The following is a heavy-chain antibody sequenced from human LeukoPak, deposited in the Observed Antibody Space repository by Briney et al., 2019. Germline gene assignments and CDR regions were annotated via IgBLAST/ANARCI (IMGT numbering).Heavy chain of an antibody. V-gene: IGHV4-38-2*02. Sequence: SETLSLTCTVSGYSISSGYYWGWIRQPPGKGLEWIGSIYYSGSTYYNPSLKSRVTISVDTSKNQFSLKLSSVTAADTAVYYCARRGSGWYYFDYWGQGTLVTVSS. D-gene: IGHD6-19*01. CDR1: GYSISSGYY. CDR2: IYYSGST. J-gene: IGHJ4*02. CDR3: ARRGSGWYYFDY.